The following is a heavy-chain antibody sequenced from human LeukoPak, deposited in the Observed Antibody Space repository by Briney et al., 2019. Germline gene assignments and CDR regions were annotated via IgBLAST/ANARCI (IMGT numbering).Heavy chain of an antibody. Sequence: PGGSLRLSCAASGFTFSAYWVHWVRQAPGKGLVWVSRIYNDGSSRSYADSVKGRFTISRDNAKNTLYLQMNSLRAEDTALYFCSRSRDSGAFYFDSWGQGALVTVSS. D-gene: IGHD2-15*01. J-gene: IGHJ4*02. CDR3: SRSRDSGAFYFDS. V-gene: IGHV3-74*01. CDR2: IYNDGSSR. CDR1: GFTFSAYW.